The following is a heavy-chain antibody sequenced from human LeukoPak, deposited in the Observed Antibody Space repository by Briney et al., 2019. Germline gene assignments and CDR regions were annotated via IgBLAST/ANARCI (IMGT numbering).Heavy chain of an antibody. CDR2: IYYSGST. Sequence: KTSETLSLTCTVSGGSISSYYWSWIRQPPGKGLEWIGYIYYSGSTNYNPSLKSRVTISVDTSKNQFSLKLSSVTAADTAVYYCAREQRYGGNSEDYWGQGTLVTVSS. D-gene: IGHD4-23*01. CDR3: AREQRYGGNSEDY. V-gene: IGHV4-59*12. J-gene: IGHJ4*02. CDR1: GGSISSYY.